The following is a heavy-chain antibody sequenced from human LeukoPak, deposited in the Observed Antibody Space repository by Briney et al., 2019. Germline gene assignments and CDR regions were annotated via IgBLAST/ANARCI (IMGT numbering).Heavy chain of an antibody. D-gene: IGHD3-10*01. Sequence: GGSLRLSCVASGVTLSNYAMSWARQAPGKGLEWVSGISSSGSGGNTYYADSVKGRFTISRDSSRNTLFLHMNTLRAEDTAIYYCAKDLEWFGELSQWGQGTLVTVSS. CDR1: GVTLSNYA. CDR3: AKDLEWFGELSQ. V-gene: IGHV3-23*01. J-gene: IGHJ4*02. CDR2: ISSSGSGGNT.